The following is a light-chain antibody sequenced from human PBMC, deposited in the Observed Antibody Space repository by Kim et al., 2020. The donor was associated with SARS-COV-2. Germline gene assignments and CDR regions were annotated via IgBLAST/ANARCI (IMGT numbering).Light chain of an antibody. J-gene: IGKJ2*01. Sequence: VSAGERATLSCRASQSVSSSYLAWYQQKPGQAPRLLIYGASSRATGIPDRFSGSGSGTDFTLTISRLEPEDFAVYYCQQYGSSYTFGQGTKLEI. CDR3: QQYGSSYT. CDR1: QSVSSSY. V-gene: IGKV3-20*01. CDR2: GAS.